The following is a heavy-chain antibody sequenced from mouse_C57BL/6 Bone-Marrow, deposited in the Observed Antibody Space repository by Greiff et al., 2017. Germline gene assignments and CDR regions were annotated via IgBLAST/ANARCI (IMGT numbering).Heavy chain of an antibody. V-gene: IGHV1-9*01. CDR1: GYTFTGYW. CDR2: ILPGSGST. Sequence: SGAELMKPGASVKLSCTATGYTFTGYWIEWVKQRPGHGLEWIGEILPGSGSTNYNEKFKGKATLTADKSSSTAYMELRSLTSEDSAVYFCARQRLRKRGYAMDYWGQGTSVTVSS. J-gene: IGHJ4*01. CDR3: ARQRLRKRGYAMDY. D-gene: IGHD1-1*01.